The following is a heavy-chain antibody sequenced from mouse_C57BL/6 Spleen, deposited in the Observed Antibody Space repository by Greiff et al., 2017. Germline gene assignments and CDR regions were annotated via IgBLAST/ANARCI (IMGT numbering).Heavy chain of an antibody. J-gene: IGHJ2*01. CDR3: AKQKLGWYYFDY. V-gene: IGHV2-3*01. CDR1: GFSLTSYG. D-gene: IGHD2-3*01. CDR2: IWGDGST. Sequence: VQLQQSGPGLVAPSQSLSITCTVSGFSLTSYGVSWVRQPPGKGLEWLGVIWGDGSTNYHSALISRLSISKDNSKSQVILKLNRLQTDDTATYYGAKQKLGWYYFDYWGQGTTLTVSA.